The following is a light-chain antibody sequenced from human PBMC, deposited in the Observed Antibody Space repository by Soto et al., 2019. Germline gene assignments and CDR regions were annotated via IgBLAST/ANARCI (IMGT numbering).Light chain of an antibody. V-gene: IGKV3-15*01. CDR1: QSVDTN. CDR3: QQHYKRPPWT. Sequence: DIVMTQSPATLSVSPGERATLSCRASQSVDTNVAWYQQKPGRAPRLLIYGVSTEVAGIPARFRCSGSGTEFTLTISSLQSEDFAVYYCQQHYKRPPWTFGQGTKVEVK. J-gene: IGKJ1*01. CDR2: GVS.